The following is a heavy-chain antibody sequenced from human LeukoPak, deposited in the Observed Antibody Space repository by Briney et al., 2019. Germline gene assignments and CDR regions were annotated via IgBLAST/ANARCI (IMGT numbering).Heavy chain of an antibody. CDR3: ARVSSGATTVDY. V-gene: IGHV4-61*01. Sequence: SETLSLTCTVSGRSVSSGSYYWSWIRQPPGKGLEWIGYIYYSGSTNYNPSLKSRVTISVDKFKNQFSLKLSSVTAADTAVYYCARVSSGATTVDYWGQGTLVTVSS. CDR1: GRSVSSGSYY. D-gene: IGHD1-26*01. CDR2: IYYSGST. J-gene: IGHJ4*02.